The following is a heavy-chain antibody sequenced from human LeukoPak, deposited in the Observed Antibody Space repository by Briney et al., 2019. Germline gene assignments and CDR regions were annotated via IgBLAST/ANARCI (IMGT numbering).Heavy chain of an antibody. J-gene: IGHJ5*02. V-gene: IGHV1-46*01. Sequence: ASVTVSCTASGYIFANYYMHWVRQAPGQGLEWMGIINPNGINTNYAQNFQGRVTMTRDMSTNTIYMELSSLRSEDTAVYYCARGPHIRTYDRDNWFDPWGQGTLVTVSS. CDR1: GYIFANYY. CDR2: INPNGINT. D-gene: IGHD3-3*01. CDR3: ARGPHIRTYDRDNWFDP.